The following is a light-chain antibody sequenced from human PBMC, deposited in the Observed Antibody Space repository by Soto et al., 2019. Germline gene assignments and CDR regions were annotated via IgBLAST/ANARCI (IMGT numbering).Light chain of an antibody. J-gene: IGKJ5*01. V-gene: IGKV3-11*01. CDR3: QQRRNWPPIT. CDR1: QSVSSY. Sequence: ELVLTQSPATPSLSPGERATLSCRASQSVSSYLAWYQQKPGQAPRLLIYDASNRATGIPARFSGSGSGTDFTLTFSSLDPEDFAVYYCQQRRNWPPITFGQGTRLEIK. CDR2: DAS.